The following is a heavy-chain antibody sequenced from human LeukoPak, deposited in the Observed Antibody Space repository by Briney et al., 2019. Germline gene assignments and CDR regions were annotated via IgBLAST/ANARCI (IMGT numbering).Heavy chain of an antibody. Sequence: GGSLRLSCAASGFTFSSYWMSWVRQAPGKGLEWVSVIYSGGSTYYADSVKGRFTISRDNSKNTLYLQMNSLRAEDTAVYYCARDPQPQFYDSSGYSLGGAFDIWGQGTMVTVSS. CDR1: GFTFSSYW. V-gene: IGHV3-53*01. CDR3: ARDPQPQFYDSSGYSLGGAFDI. J-gene: IGHJ3*02. CDR2: IYSGGST. D-gene: IGHD3-22*01.